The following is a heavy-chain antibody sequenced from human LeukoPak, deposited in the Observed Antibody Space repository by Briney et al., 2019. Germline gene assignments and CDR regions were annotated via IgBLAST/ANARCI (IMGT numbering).Heavy chain of an antibody. D-gene: IGHD6-13*01. J-gene: IGHJ4*02. CDR1: GGSFSGYY. Sequence: SETLSLTCAVYGGSFSGYYWSWIRQPPGKGLEWIGEINHSGSTNYNPSLKSRVTISVDTSKNQFSLKLSSVTAADTAVYYCARLDRAAAGGYWGQGTLVTVSS. V-gene: IGHV4-34*01. CDR2: INHSGST. CDR3: ARLDRAAAGGY.